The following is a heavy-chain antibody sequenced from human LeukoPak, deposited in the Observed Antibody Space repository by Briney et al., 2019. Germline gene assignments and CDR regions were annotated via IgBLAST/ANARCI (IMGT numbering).Heavy chain of an antibody. CDR1: GFTFSSYA. D-gene: IGHD2-2*01. V-gene: IGHV3-30*04. Sequence: AGGSLRLSCAASGFTFSSYAMHWVRQAPGKGLEWVAVISYDGSNKYYADSVKGRFTISRDNSKNTLYLQMNSLRAENTAVYYCARDRKYQLLSGSYYYYYGMDVWGQGTTVTVSS. CDR3: ARDRKYQLLSGSYYYYYGMDV. CDR2: ISYDGSNK. J-gene: IGHJ6*02.